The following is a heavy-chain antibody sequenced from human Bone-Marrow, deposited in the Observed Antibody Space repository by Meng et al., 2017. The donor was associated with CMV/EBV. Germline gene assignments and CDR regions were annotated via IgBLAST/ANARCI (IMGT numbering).Heavy chain of an antibody. Sequence: SLKISCAASGFTFSDYYMSWIRQAPGKGLEWVSYISSSGSTIYYADSVKGRFTISRDNAKNSLYLQMNSLRAEDTAVYYCARYPFGGEYYGMDVWGQGTTVTVSS. V-gene: IGHV3-11*04. D-gene: IGHD3-16*01. CDR1: GFTFSDYY. CDR2: ISSSGSTI. J-gene: IGHJ6*02. CDR3: ARYPFGGEYYGMDV.